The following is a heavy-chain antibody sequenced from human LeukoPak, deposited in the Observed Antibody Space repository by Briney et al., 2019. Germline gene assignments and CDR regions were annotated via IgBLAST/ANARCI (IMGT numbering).Heavy chain of an antibody. D-gene: IGHD3-22*01. CDR3: ARGYYYDSSGYLDY. J-gene: IGHJ4*02. CDR2: TYYRSKWYN. V-gene: IGHV6-1*01. Sequence: SQTLSLTCAISGDSVSSNSAAWNWIRQSPSRGLEWLGRTYYRSKWYNDYAVSVKSRITINPDTYKNQFSLQVNSVTPEDTAVYYCARGYYYDSSGYLDYWGQGTLVTVSS. CDR1: GDSVSSNSAA.